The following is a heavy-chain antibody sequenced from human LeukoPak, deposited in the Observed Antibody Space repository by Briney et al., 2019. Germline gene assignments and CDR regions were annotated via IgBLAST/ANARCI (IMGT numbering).Heavy chain of an antibody. CDR3: ARVARYSYLGTTGYYYMDV. Sequence: SETLSLTCIVSGGSISSYYWSWIRQPAGKGLEWIGRIYTSGSTNYNPSLKSRVTISVDTSKNQFSLKLSSVTAADTAVYYCARVARYSYLGTTGYYYMDVWGKGTTVTVSS. CDR1: GGSISSYY. J-gene: IGHJ6*03. CDR2: IYTSGST. D-gene: IGHD1-26*01. V-gene: IGHV4-4*07.